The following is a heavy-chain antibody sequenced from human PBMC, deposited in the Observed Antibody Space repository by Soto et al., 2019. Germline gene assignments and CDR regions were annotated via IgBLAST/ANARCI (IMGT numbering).Heavy chain of an antibody. D-gene: IGHD1-26*01. Sequence: EASVKVSCKASGGTFSSYAISWVRQAPGQGLEWMGGIIPIFGTANYAQKFQGRVTITADESTSTAYMELSSLRSEDTAVYYCAREGELGYYYYYGMDVWGQGTTVTVSS. V-gene: IGHV1-69*13. CDR2: IIPIFGTA. J-gene: IGHJ6*02. CDR3: AREGELGYYYYYGMDV. CDR1: GGTFSSYA.